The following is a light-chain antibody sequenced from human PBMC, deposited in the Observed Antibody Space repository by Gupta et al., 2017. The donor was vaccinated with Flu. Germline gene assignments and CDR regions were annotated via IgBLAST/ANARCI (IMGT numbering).Light chain of an antibody. CDR3: TQALRSWT. J-gene: IGKJ1*01. V-gene: IGKV2-28*01. CDR2: LGS. CDR1: QSLLHSNGYNY. Sequence: DIVMTQSPLSLPVTPGEPASISCRSSQSLLHSNGYNYLDWDLQKPAQSPQLLIYLGSNRAYGGPDRFSGSGSVTDFTLKSSRVEAEDVEVYYCTQALRSWTFGQGTKVEIK.